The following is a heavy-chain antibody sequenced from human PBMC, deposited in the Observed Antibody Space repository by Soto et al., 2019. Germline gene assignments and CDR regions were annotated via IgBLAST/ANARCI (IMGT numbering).Heavy chain of an antibody. CDR1: GYTFTSYG. CDR3: VGHNVVSLNYYGYGMDV. Sequence: QVQLVQSGAEVKKPGASVKVSCKASGYTFTSYGISWVRQAPGQGLEWMGWISAYNGNTNYAQKLQGRVTMTTDTSTSTAYMELRSLRSDDTAVYYCVGHNVVSLNYYGYGMDVWGPGTTVTVSS. CDR2: ISAYNGNT. V-gene: IGHV1-18*01. D-gene: IGHD3-22*01. J-gene: IGHJ6*02.